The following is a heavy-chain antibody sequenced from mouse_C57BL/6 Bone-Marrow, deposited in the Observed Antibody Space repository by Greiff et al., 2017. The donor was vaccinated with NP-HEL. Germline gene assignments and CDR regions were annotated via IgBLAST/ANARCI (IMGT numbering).Heavy chain of an antibody. CDR1: GFSFNTYA. Sequence: EVQLVESGGGLVQPKGSLKLSCAASGFSFNTYAMNWVRQAPGKGLEWVARIRSKSNNYATYYADSVKDRFTISRDDSESMLYLQMNNLKTEDTAMYYCVRQGLLDYFDYWGQGTTLTVSS. V-gene: IGHV10-1*01. CDR2: IRSKSNNYAT. D-gene: IGHD2-3*01. J-gene: IGHJ2*01. CDR3: VRQGLLDYFDY.